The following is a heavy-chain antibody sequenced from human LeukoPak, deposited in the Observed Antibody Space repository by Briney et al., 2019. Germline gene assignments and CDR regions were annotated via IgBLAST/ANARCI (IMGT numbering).Heavy chain of an antibody. Sequence: SVKVSCKASGYTFTGYYMHWVRQAPGQGLEWMGGIIPIFGTANYAQKFQGRVTITADESTSTAYMELSSLRSEDTAVYYCARVFPYYYDSSGYYLFDPWGQGTLVTVSS. CDR3: ARVFPYYYDSSGYYLFDP. V-gene: IGHV1-69*13. J-gene: IGHJ5*02. D-gene: IGHD3-22*01. CDR2: IIPIFGTA. CDR1: GYTFTGYY.